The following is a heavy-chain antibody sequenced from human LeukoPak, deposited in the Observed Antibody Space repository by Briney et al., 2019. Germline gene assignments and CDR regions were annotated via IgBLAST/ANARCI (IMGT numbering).Heavy chain of an antibody. Sequence: GGSLRLSCAASGLTFSSYSFTWVRQAPGKGLEWVSSITTSSSYIWYADSVKGRFTISRDNAQNSLYLQMNSLRVKDTAFYYCVRDLYGSGNVYYFDHGGQGTRVTVAS. V-gene: IGHV3-21*01. CDR3: VRDLYGSGNVYYFDH. D-gene: IGHD6-19*01. CDR1: GLTFSSYS. J-gene: IGHJ4*02. CDR2: ITTSSSYI.